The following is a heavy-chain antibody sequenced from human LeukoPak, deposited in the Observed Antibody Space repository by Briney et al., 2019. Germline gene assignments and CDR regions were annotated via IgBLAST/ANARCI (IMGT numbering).Heavy chain of an antibody. D-gene: IGHD6-13*01. J-gene: IGHJ4*02. CDR2: IYSGGST. Sequence: GGSLRLSCAASGFTVSSNYMSWVRQAPGKGLEWVSVIYSGGSTYYADSVKGRFTISRDNSKNTLYLQMNSLRAEDTSVYYCARVGSGYSSPIDYWGQGTLVTVSS. CDR1: GFTVSSNY. V-gene: IGHV3-53*01. CDR3: ARVGSGYSSPIDY.